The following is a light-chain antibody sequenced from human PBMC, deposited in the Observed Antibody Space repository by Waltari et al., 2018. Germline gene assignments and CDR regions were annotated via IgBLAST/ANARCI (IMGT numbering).Light chain of an antibody. J-gene: IGLJ3*02. CDR1: SSNSGAGYD. CDR3: QSYDSSLSGSV. Sequence: QSVLTQPPSVSGAPGQRVTISCTGSSSNSGAGYDVHWYQQLPGTAPKVLIYGNSNRPSGVPDRFSGSKSGTSASLAITGLQAEDEADYYCQSYDSSLSGSVFGGGTKVTVL. CDR2: GNS. V-gene: IGLV1-40*01.